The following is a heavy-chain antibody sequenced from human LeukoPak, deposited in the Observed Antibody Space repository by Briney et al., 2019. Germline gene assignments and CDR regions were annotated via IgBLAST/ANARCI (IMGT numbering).Heavy chain of an antibody. Sequence: GSLRLSCAASGFTFSSYAMSWVRQAPGKGLEWVSAISGSGGSTYYADSVKGRFTISRDNSKNTLYLQMNSLRAEDTAVYYCAKDLGYYDYVWGSYRYFFDYWGQGTLVTVSS. CDR3: AKDLGYYDYVWGSYRYFFDY. D-gene: IGHD3-16*02. J-gene: IGHJ4*02. CDR2: ISGSGGST. V-gene: IGHV3-23*01. CDR1: GFTFSSYA.